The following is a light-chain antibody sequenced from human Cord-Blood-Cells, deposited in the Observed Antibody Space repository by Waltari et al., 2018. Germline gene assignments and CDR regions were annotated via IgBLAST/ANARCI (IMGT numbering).Light chain of an antibody. J-gene: IGLJ3*02. Sequence: QSALTQPAPVSGSPGQSITISCTGTSSDVGGYNYVSWYQQHPGNAPKLMIYEVSKRPSGVSNRFSGSKSGNTASLTISGLQAEDEADYYCSSYTSSSTWVFGGGTKLTVL. CDR3: SSYTSSSTWV. CDR1: SSDVGGYNY. V-gene: IGLV2-14*01. CDR2: EVS.